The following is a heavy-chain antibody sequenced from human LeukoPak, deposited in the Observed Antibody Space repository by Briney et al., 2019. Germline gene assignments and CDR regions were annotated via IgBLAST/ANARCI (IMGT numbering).Heavy chain of an antibody. J-gene: IGHJ4*02. V-gene: IGHV4-39*02. Sequence: SETLSLTCTVSGGSVSGSTYYWGWIRQPPGKGLEWIGSVYYSGSTYYNSSLKSRITISVDTSRKHFSLKLSSVTAADTAVYYCARSDIWGSYRFLDYWGQGALVTVSS. D-gene: IGHD3-16*02. CDR3: ARSDIWGSYRFLDY. CDR1: GGSVSGSTYY. CDR2: VYYSGST.